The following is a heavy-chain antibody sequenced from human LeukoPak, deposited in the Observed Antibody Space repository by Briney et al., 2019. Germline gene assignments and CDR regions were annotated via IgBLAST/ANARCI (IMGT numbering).Heavy chain of an antibody. CDR1: GGTFSSYA. CDR2: IIPIFGTA. J-gene: IGHJ3*02. CDR3: ARDMTGWATVAFDI. D-gene: IGHD3-9*01. V-gene: IGHV1-69*05. Sequence: AASVKVSCKASGGTFSSYAISWVRQAPGQGLEWMGRIIPIFGTANYAQKFQGRVTITTDESTSTAYMEPSSLRSEDTAVYYCARDMTGWATVAFDIWGQGTMVTVSS.